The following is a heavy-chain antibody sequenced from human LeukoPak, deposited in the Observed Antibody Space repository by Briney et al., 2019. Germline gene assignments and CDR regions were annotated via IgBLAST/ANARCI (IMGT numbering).Heavy chain of an antibody. V-gene: IGHV1-18*01. CDR2: ISAYNGNT. CDR3: ARGGYSSSWYDLWFDP. J-gene: IGHJ5*02. D-gene: IGHD6-13*01. CDR1: GYTFTSYG. Sequence: ASVKVSCKASGYTFTSYGISWVRQAPGQGLEWMGWISAYNGNTNYAQKLRGRVTMTTDTSTSTAYMELSSLRSEDTAVYYCARGGYSSSWYDLWFDPWGQGTLVTVSS.